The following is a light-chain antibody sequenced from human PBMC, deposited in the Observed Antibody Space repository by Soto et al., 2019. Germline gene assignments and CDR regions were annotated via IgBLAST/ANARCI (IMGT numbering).Light chain of an antibody. CDR2: RTF. Sequence: EIVLTQSPGTLSLSPGERATLSCRASQTIASRYLAWYQHQPGQAPRLLIYRTFARAPGIPDRFSGGGPGIYFNLTISRLDREDFAVYYCQQYDTSPPTFGQGTRLDIK. J-gene: IGKJ5*01. CDR1: QTIASRY. CDR3: QQYDTSPPT. V-gene: IGKV3-20*01.